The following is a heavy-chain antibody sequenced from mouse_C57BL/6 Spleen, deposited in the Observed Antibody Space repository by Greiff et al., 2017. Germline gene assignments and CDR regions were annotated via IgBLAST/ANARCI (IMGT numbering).Heavy chain of an antibody. D-gene: IGHD4-1*02. J-gene: IGHJ3*01. Sequence: EVNVVESGGGLVQPGGSLSLSCAASGFTFTDYYMSWVRQPPGQALEWLGFIRHKANGSTTEYSASVKDRFTISRDNSQSILYLPMNALRSEDSATYYCSSNWAGRFAYWGQGTLVTVSA. CDR2: IRHKANGSTT. V-gene: IGHV7-3*01. CDR1: GFTFTDYY. CDR3: SSNWAGRFAY.